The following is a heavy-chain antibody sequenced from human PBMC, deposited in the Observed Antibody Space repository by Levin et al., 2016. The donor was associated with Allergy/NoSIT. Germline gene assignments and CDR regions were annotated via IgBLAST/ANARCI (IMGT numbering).Heavy chain of an antibody. CDR3: ARDPLRAAGTKGVDVY. CDR1: GFTFSSYA. Sequence: GESLKISCAASGFTFSSYAMHWVRQAPGKGLEWVAVISYDGNDKYYGDSVKGRFTISRDNSKNRLYLQMNSLRVEDMAVYYCARDPLRAAGTKGVDVYWGRGNPGHRLL. J-gene: IGHJ4*02. D-gene: IGHD6-13*01. CDR2: ISYDGNDK. V-gene: IGHV3-30-3*01.